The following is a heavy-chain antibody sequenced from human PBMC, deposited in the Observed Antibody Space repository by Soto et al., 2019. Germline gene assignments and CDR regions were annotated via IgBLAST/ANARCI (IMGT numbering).Heavy chain of an antibody. D-gene: IGHD5-12*01. CDR2: ASYDGNKK. J-gene: IGHJ4*02. CDR1: GFTFSTYG. V-gene: IGHV3-30*18. CDR3: GKDGHGGYDGIDY. Sequence: QVQLVESGGGVVQPGRSLRLSCAASGFTFSTYGMHWVRQAPGKGLEWVAVASYDGNKKYYADSVKGRFTISRDNSKNTLYLQMNSLRAEDTAVYYCGKDGHGGYDGIDYWGQGTLVTVSS.